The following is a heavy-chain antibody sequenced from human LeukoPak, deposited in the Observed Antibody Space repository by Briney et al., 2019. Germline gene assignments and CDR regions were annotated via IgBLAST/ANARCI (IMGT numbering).Heavy chain of an antibody. Sequence: GGSLRLSCAASGFTFSSYAMSWVRQAPGKGLEWVSAISGSGGSTYYADSVKGRFTISRDNSKNTLYLQMNSLRAEETAVYYWSKRRGTTASSVLIDYWGQGTLVTVSS. CDR2: ISGSGGST. CDR3: SKRRGTTASSVLIDY. D-gene: IGHD1-1*01. CDR1: GFTFSSYA. J-gene: IGHJ4*02. V-gene: IGHV3-23*01.